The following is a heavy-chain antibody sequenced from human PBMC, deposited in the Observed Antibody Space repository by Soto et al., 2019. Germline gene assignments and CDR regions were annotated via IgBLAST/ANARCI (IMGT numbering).Heavy chain of an antibody. D-gene: IGHD2-15*01. V-gene: IGHV3-30*18. J-gene: IGHJ6*02. Sequence: GGTLRFSFATYGFTFSSYGMHWVRQAPGKGLEWVAVISYDGNDKHYADSVKGRFTISRDNSKNTLYLQMNSLRAGDTAVYYCAKDRDITPRWVFYYYYGLDVWGQGSTVIVS. CDR1: GFTFSSYG. CDR3: AKDRDITPRWVFYYYYGLDV. CDR2: ISYDGNDK.